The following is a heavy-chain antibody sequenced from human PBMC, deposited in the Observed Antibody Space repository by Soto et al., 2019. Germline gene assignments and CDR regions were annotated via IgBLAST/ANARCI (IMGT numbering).Heavy chain of an antibody. CDR3: AREAGYCSRTSCYRRAFDT. Sequence: EVQLVESGGDLVQPGGSLRLSCAASGFTFSGHWMHWVRQVPGRGLEWVSRINTDGGSSAYADSVKGRFTISRDNAKNTLYLQMKGLRADDTAVYYCAREAGYCSRTSCYRRAFDTWCQGTTVTVSS. CDR2: INTDGGSS. D-gene: IGHD2-2*01. V-gene: IGHV3-74*03. CDR1: GFTFSGHW. J-gene: IGHJ3*02.